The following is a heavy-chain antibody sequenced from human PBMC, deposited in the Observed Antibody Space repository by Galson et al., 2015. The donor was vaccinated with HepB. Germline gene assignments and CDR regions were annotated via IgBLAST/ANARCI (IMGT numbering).Heavy chain of an antibody. V-gene: IGHV1-18*04. D-gene: IGHD5-24*01. J-gene: IGHJ3*02. Sequence: SVKVSCKASGYTFTGYGISWVRQAPGQGLEWMGWISAYNGNTNYAPKLQGRVTMTTDTSTSTAYMELRSLRSDDTAVYYCARIEMATITGAFDIWGQGTMVTVSS. CDR2: ISAYNGNT. CDR3: ARIEMATITGAFDI. CDR1: GYTFTGYG.